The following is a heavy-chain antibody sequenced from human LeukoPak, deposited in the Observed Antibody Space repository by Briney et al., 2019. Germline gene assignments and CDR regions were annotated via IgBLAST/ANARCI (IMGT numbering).Heavy chain of an antibody. CDR3: ARYYGARSYDTYYGMDV. J-gene: IGHJ6*02. CDR2: LYYSGST. Sequence: PPETLSLTCTVSGVSISSYYWSWIRQPPGKGLEWIGYLYYSGSTYYNPSLKSRVTISVETSKNQFSLRLSSVTAADTAVYYCARYYGARSYDTYYGMDVWGQGTTVTVSS. V-gene: IGHV4-59*08. CDR1: GVSISSYY. D-gene: IGHD3-10*01.